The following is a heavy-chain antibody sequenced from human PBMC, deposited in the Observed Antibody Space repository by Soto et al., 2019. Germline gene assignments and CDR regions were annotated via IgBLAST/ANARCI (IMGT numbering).Heavy chain of an antibody. CDR1: GGSISSSNW. D-gene: IGHD4-17*01. V-gene: IGHV4-30-4*01. CDR3: ARATMTTVYWFDP. Sequence: SETLSLTCAVSGGSISSSNWWSWIRQPPGKGLEWIGYIYYSGSTYYNPSLKSRVTISVDTSKNQFSLKLSSVTAADTAVYYCARATMTTVYWFDPWGQGTLVTVSS. J-gene: IGHJ5*02. CDR2: IYYSGST.